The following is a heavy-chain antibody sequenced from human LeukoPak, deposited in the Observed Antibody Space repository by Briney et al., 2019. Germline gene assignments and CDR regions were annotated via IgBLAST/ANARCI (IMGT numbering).Heavy chain of an antibody. CDR3: ARGPTVTRDWFDP. Sequence: ASVKVSCKASGYTFTGYYMHWVRQAPGQGLEWMGWINPNSGGTNYAQKFQGWVTMTRDTSISTAYMELSRLRSDDTAVYYCARGPTVTRDWFDPWGQGTLVTVSS. CDR2: INPNSGGT. D-gene: IGHD4-17*01. J-gene: IGHJ5*02. CDR1: GYTFTGYY. V-gene: IGHV1-2*04.